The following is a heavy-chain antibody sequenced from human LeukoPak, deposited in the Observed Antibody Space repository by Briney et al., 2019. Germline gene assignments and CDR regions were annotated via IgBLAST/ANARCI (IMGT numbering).Heavy chain of an antibody. V-gene: IGHV3-21*01. D-gene: IGHD3-3*01. CDR2: ISSVGSYI. J-gene: IGHJ4*02. CDR1: GFTLCSYS. CDR3: ARRGDFWSGYTYFDF. Sequence: GGSLRLSCAASGFTLCSYSMNRVRQAPGKGLEWVSSISSVGSYIYYADSVKGRFTISRDNAQNSLYLQMNSLRVEDTAVYYCARRGDFWSGYTYFDFWGQGTLVTVSS.